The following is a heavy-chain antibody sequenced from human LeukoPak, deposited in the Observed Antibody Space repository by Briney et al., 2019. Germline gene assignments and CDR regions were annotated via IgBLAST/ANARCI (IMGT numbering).Heavy chain of an antibody. V-gene: IGHV1-8*01. CDR1: GYTFTGYD. CDR3: ARDQSSSWTFDY. CDR2: MNPNSGNT. D-gene: IGHD6-13*01. J-gene: IGHJ4*02. Sequence: ASVKVSFKASGYTFTGYDINWVRQATGQGLEWMGWMNPNSGNTGYAQKFQGRVTMTRNTSISTAYMELSSLRAEDTAVYYCARDQSSSWTFDYWGQGTLVTVSS.